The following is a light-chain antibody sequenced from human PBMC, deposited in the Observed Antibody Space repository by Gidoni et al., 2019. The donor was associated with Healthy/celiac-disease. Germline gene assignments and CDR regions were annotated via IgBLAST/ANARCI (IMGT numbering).Light chain of an antibody. V-gene: IGKV1-27*01. J-gene: IGKJ1*01. CDR2: AAS. Sequence: DIQMTQSPSSLSASVGDRVTITGRASQGISNYLAWYHQKPGKVPKLLIYAASTLQSGVPSRFSGSGSGTDFTRTTSSLQPEDVATYYCQKYNSALSWTFGQGTKVEIK. CDR3: QKYNSALSWT. CDR1: QGISNY.